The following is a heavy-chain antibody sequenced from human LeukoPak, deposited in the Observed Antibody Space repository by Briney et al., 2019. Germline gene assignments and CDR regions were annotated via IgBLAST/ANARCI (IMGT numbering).Heavy chain of an antibody. CDR2: IYYSGST. D-gene: IGHD3-22*01. V-gene: IGHV4-59*01. J-gene: IGHJ4*02. Sequence: SETLSLICTVSGGSISSYYWSWIRQPPGKGPEWIGYIYYSGSTNYNPSLKSRVTISVDTSKNQFSLKLSSVTAADTAVYYCARGDYDSSGIIFDYWGQGTLVTVSS. CDR3: ARGDYDSSGIIFDY. CDR1: GGSISSYY.